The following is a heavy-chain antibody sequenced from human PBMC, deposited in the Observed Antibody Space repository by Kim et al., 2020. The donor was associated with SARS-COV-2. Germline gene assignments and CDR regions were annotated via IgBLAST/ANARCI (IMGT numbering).Heavy chain of an antibody. Sequence: ASVKVSCKASGYTFTSYGISWVRQAPGQGLEWMGWISAYNGNTNYAQKLQGRVTMTTDTSTSTAYMELRSLRSGDTAVYYCARDLGGSTPQFMDVWGQGTTVTVSS. CDR3: ARDLGGSTPQFMDV. J-gene: IGHJ6*02. V-gene: IGHV1-18*04. CDR1: GYTFTSYG. CDR2: ISAYNGNT. D-gene: IGHD3-10*01.